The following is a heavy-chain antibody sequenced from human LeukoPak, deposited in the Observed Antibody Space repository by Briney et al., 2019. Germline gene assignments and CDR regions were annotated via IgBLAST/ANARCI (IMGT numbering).Heavy chain of an antibody. CDR3: ARGAVAADYFDY. CDR2: IYPGDSDT. J-gene: IGHJ4*02. Sequence: GASLQISCEGSGSIFTSYWIGWVRQMPGKGLEWMGIIYPGDSDTRYSPSFQGQVTISADKSISTAYLQWSSLKASDTAMYYCARGAVAADYFDYWGQGTLVTVSS. CDR1: GSIFTSYW. D-gene: IGHD6-19*01. V-gene: IGHV5-51*01.